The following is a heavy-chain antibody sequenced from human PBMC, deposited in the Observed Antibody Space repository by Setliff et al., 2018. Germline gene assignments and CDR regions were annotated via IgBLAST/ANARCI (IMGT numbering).Heavy chain of an antibody. CDR2: IFYSGST. CDR1: GGSISSHY. D-gene: IGHD3-3*01. CDR3: ARVDNFWSGPIDY. V-gene: IGHV4-59*11. J-gene: IGHJ4*02. Sequence: SETLSLTCTVSGGSISSHYWNGIRQPPGKGLEWIGYIFYSGSTNYNPSLKSRGTISVDTSKNQFSLKLSAVTAADTAVYYCARVDNFWSGPIDYWGQGTLVTVSS.